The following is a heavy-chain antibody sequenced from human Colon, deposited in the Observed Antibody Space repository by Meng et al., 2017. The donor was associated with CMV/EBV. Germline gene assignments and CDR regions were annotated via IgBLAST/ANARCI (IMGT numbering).Heavy chain of an antibody. CDR2: ISRDGDDT. CDR3: ATLKWLNYFFEY. J-gene: IGHJ4*02. CDR1: GFSFTTYA. D-gene: IGHD5-24*01. Sequence: SCVASGFSFTTYAMSWGRQAPGGGLEWVSSISRDGDDTYYAESVKGRFIVSRDNSKNTLYLQVNGLRAEDTAVYYCATLKWLNYFFEYWGQGTLVTVSS. V-gene: IGHV3-23*01.